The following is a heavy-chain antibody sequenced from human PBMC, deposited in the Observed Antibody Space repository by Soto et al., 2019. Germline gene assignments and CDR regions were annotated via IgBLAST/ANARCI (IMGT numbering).Heavy chain of an antibody. CDR3: VGGSWFD. CDR2: ISWNGNFT. CDR1: GYSFEDYS. J-gene: IGHJ4*02. Sequence: EVQLVESGGDMVQPGRSLKLSCVGSGYSFEDYSMHWVQQAPGKGLEWVSGISWNGNFTGYADSVKGRFTISRDNAKNSLFLQMRSLRLEDTALYYCVGGSWFDWGQGTLVTVSS. D-gene: IGHD2-15*01. V-gene: IGHV3-9*01.